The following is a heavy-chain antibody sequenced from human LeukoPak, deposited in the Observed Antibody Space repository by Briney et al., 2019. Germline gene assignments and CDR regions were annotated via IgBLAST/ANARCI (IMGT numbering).Heavy chain of an antibody. CDR1: GGSISSSSYY. CDR2: IYYSGSP. Sequence: SETLSLTCTVSGGSISSSSYYWGWIRQPPGKGLEWIGSIYYSGSPYYNPSLKSRVTISVDTSKNQFSLKLSSVTAADTAVYYCARDPHYGGNLYHFDYWGQGTLVTVSS. CDR3: ARDPHYGGNLYHFDY. V-gene: IGHV4-39*07. D-gene: IGHD4-23*01. J-gene: IGHJ4*02.